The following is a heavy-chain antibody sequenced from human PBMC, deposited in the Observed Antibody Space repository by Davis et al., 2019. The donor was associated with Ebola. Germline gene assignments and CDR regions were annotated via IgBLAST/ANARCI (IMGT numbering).Heavy chain of an antibody. CDR1: GYSFTSYW. CDR3: ARMGKSYYDSLWDY. V-gene: IGHV5-51*01. CDR2: IYAGDSDT. Sequence: KVSCKGSGYSFTSYWISWMRQMPGKGLEWMGIIYAGDSDTRYSPSFEGQVTISADKSFSTAYLQWSGLKASDTAMYYCARMGKSYYDSLWDYWGQGTLVTVSS. D-gene: IGHD3-10*01. J-gene: IGHJ4*02.